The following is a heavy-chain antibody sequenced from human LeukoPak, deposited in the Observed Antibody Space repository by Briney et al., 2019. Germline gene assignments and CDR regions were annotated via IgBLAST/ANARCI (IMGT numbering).Heavy chain of an antibody. V-gene: IGHV4-59*01. Sequence: SETLSLTCTGSGGSISSFFWSWIRQPPGKGLEWIGYVHSSGSTKYNPSLKRRLIILVDMSKNQFSLKLRSVSVADTAVYYCARLAPGNYDILTGDPKVVFDYWGQGALVTVSS. D-gene: IGHD3-9*01. CDR1: GGSISSFF. J-gene: IGHJ4*02. CDR3: ARLAPGNYDILTGDPKVVFDY. CDR2: VHSSGST.